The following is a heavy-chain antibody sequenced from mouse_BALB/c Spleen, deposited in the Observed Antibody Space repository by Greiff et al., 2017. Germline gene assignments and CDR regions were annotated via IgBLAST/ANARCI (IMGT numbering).Heavy chain of an antibody. CDR3: ARDPTGYAMDY. D-gene: IGHD1-1*01. V-gene: IGHV5-9-4*01. Sequence: EVQVVESGGGLVKPGGSLKLSCAASGFTFSSYAMSWVRQSPEKRLEWVAEISSGGSYTYYPDTVTGRFTISRDNAKNTLYLEMSSLRSEDTAMYYCARDPTGYAMDYWGQGTSVTVSS. CDR2: ISSGGSYT. CDR1: GFTFSSYA. J-gene: IGHJ4*01.